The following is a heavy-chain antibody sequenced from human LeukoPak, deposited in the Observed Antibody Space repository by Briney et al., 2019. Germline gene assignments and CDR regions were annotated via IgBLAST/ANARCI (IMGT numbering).Heavy chain of an antibody. J-gene: IGHJ4*02. Sequence: GGSLRLSCAASGFTFSNYAMHWVRQAPGKGLEWVAVISYDGGNQEYADSVKGLFIISRDNSKATLYLQMNLLRTEDTALYYCARGRGSGWYYLDYWGQGALVTVSS. D-gene: IGHD6-19*01. CDR1: GFTFSNYA. CDR3: ARGRGSGWYYLDY. CDR2: ISYDGGNQ. V-gene: IGHV3-30*04.